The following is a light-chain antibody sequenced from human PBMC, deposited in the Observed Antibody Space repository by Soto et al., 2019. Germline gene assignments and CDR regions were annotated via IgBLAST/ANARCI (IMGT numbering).Light chain of an antibody. CDR2: EVN. J-gene: IGLJ3*02. CDR3: YSYEGGRV. Sequence: QSALTQPASVSGSPGQSITISCTGTISNVGSYNLVSWYQQHPGKAPKLIIYEVNKRPSGVSNRFSGSKSGNTASLTSSGRQTEDEADYYCYSYEGGRVFGGGTKLTVL. V-gene: IGLV2-23*02. CDR1: ISNVGSYNL.